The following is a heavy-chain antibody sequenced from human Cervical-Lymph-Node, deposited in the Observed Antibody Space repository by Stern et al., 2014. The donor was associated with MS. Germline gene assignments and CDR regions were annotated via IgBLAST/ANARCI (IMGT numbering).Heavy chain of an antibody. V-gene: IGHV4-4*02. CDR2: IYHSGTT. D-gene: IGHD5-12*01. CDR1: GGSISNTNW. CDR3: ARVNTGYNWFDF. Sequence: QLQLQESGPGLVKPSGTLSLTCAVSGGSISNTNWWGWVRQTPGMGLEWIGEIYHSGTTNFSPSLQSRVTMSVDKSKTQFSLEVKSVTAADTAIYYCARVNTGYNWFDFWGQGTLVTVSS. J-gene: IGHJ5*01.